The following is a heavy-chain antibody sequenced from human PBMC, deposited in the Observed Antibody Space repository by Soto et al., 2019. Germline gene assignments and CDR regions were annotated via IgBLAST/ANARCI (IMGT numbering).Heavy chain of an antibody. CDR2: IIPIFGTA. J-gene: IGHJ4*02. CDR1: GGTFSSYA. Sequence: SVKVSCKASGGTFSSYAISLVRQAPGQGLEWMGGIIPIFGTANYAQKFQGRVTITADESTSTAYMELSSLRSEDTAVYYCARDPYSSGTFDYWGQGTLVTVSS. CDR3: ARDPYSSGTFDY. V-gene: IGHV1-69*13. D-gene: IGHD6-19*01.